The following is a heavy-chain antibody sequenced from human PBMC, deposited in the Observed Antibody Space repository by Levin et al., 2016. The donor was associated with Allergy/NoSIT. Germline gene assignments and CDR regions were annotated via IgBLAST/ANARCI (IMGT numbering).Heavy chain of an antibody. CDR2: ISATGVTT. J-gene: IGHJ6*03. Sequence: WIRQPPGKGLEWVSTISATGVTTYYSESVKGRFSLSRDNSTNTLYLKMDSLRVDDTAVYYCARDVAAGPPPVPVSGWHVDRANYFHYYMDVWGKGTTVTVSS. D-gene: IGHD6-19*01. CDR3: ARDVAAGPPPVPVSGWHVDRANYFHYYMDV. V-gene: IGHV3-23*01.